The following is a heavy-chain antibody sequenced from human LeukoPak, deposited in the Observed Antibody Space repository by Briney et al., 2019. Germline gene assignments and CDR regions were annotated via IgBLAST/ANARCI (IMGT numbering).Heavy chain of an antibody. V-gene: IGHV1-2*02. Sequence: ASVKVSCKASGYTFTGYYMHWVRQAPGQGLEWMGWINPNSGGTNYAQKFQGRVTMTRDTSISTAYMELSRLRSDDTAVYYCATRASYGHGAFDIWSQGTMVTVSS. D-gene: IGHD4-17*01. CDR2: INPNSGGT. CDR3: ATRASYGHGAFDI. J-gene: IGHJ3*02. CDR1: GYTFTGYY.